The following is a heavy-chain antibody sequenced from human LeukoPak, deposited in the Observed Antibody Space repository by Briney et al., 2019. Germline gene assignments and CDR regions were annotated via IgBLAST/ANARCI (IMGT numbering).Heavy chain of an antibody. CDR1: GYTFTTYS. J-gene: IGHJ4*02. V-gene: IGHV7-4-1*02. CDR2: INTNTGDP. CDR3: ARWEPLDY. Sequence: ASVTVSCTASGYTFTTYSVNWVRQAPGQGLEWMGWINTNTGDPTYAQGFTGRFVFSLDTPVSTAYLQISSLKAEDTAVYYCARWEPLDYWGQGTLVTVSS. D-gene: IGHD1-26*01.